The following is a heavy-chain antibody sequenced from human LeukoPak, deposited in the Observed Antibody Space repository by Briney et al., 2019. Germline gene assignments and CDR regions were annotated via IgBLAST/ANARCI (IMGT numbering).Heavy chain of an antibody. D-gene: IGHD2-15*01. J-gene: IGHJ4*02. CDR3: TRVGPHKTDRNEGFFDY. Sequence: PGRSLRLSCTVSGFTFGLYTLSWFRQAPGKGLEWVGFIRNKPYGETSDYAASVRGRFTISREDSENIAYLQMNDLKTEDTAIYYCTRVGPHKTDRNEGFFDYWGQGILVTVSA. CDR2: IRNKPYGETS. V-gene: IGHV3-49*03. CDR1: GFTFGLYT.